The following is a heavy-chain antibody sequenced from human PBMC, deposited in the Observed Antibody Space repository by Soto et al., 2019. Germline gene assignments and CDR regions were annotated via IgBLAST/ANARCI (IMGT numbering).Heavy chain of an antibody. V-gene: IGHV3-74*01. CDR1: GFTFDTYG. CDR2: ININPTIS. Sequence: GGALGLSDSASGFTFDTYGMTGVRQAPAEGPEWLSGININPTISSYADSVTARSPISTGTTRTTLPLPMNSLSADDTAVYYCARLSGDHSAFFSYGMDAWGQGTTVTVSS. CDR3: ARLSGDHSAFFSYGMDA. J-gene: IGHJ6*02. D-gene: IGHD2-21*01.